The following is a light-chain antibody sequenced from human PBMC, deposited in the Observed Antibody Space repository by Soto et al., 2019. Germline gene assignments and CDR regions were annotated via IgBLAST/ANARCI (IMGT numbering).Light chain of an antibody. CDR2: EDN. V-gene: IGLV6-57*04. Sequence: NFMLTQPHSVSESPGKTVTISCTRSSGNIASNYVQWYQQRPASAPIIVIYEDNQRPSGVPDRFSGSIDSSSNSASLTISGLKTEDEADYYCQSYDSDNQVFGGGTKVTVL. J-gene: IGLJ2*01. CDR3: QSYDSDNQV. CDR1: SGNIASNY.